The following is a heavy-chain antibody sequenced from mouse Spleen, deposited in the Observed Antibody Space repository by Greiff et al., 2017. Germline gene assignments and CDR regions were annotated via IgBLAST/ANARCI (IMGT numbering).Heavy chain of an antibody. J-gene: IGHJ3*01. V-gene: IGHV2-2*01. CDR3: AGHDDYDVRGFAY. CDR2: IWSGGST. CDR1: GFSLTSYG. Sequence: VQLQQSGPGLVQPSQSLSITCTVSGFSLTSYGVHWVRQSPGKGLEWLGVIWSGGSTDYNAAFISRLSISKDNSKSQVFFKMNSLQADDTAIYYCAGHDDYDVRGFAYWGQGTLVTVSA. D-gene: IGHD2-4*01.